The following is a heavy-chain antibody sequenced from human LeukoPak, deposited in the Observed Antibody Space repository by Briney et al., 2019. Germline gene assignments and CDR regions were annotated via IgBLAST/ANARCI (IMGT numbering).Heavy chain of an antibody. CDR3: AKDTGDYYDSSGPVDY. V-gene: IGHV3-23*01. CDR1: GFTFSDYY. J-gene: IGHJ4*02. Sequence: PGGSLRLSCAASGFTFSDYYMSWLRQAPGKGLEWVSAISGSGGSTYYADSVKGRFTISRDNSKNTLYLQMNSLRAEDAAVYYCAKDTGDYYDSSGPVDYWGQGTLVTVSS. D-gene: IGHD3-22*01. CDR2: ISGSGGST.